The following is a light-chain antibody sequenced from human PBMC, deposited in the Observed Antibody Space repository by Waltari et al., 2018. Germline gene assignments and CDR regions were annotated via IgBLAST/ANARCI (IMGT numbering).Light chain of an antibody. V-gene: IGKV2-30*02. CDR2: QVS. J-gene: IGKJ1*01. CDR3: MQGTHWPWT. Sequence: VVMIQSPLSLPVILGQPASISCRSSQGLLHSDGNTYLSWFHQRPGQSPRRLIYQVSHRDSEVPDRFSASGSGTDVTLRISRVEAADVGVYYCMQGTHWPWTFGQGTKV. CDR1: QGLLHSDGNTY.